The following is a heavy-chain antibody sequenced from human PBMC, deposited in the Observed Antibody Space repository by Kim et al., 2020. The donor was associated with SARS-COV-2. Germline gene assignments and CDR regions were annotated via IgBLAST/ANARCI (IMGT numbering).Heavy chain of an antibody. Sequence: GGSLRLSCAASGFTFSSYAMNWVRQAPGKGLEWVSTISSSGGTTYYADSVKGRFTISRDNSENTLYLQMNSLRAEDTAVYYCAKAVPYYGSGQGAFDIWGQGTMVTVSS. CDR3: AKAVPYYGSGQGAFDI. J-gene: IGHJ3*02. CDR2: ISSSGGTT. CDR1: GFTFSSYA. V-gene: IGHV3-23*01. D-gene: IGHD3-10*01.